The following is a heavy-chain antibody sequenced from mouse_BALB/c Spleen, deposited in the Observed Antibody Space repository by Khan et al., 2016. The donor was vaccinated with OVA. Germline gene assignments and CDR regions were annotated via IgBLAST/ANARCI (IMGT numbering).Heavy chain of an antibody. V-gene: IGHV5-6*01. CDR1: GFTFSSYS. D-gene: IGHD2-13*01. Sequence: EVELVESGGDLVKPGGSLKLSCAASGFTFSSYSMSWVRQTPDKRLEWVASISSGGDYTYYPDSVKGRFTISRDNAKNTLYLQMSDLKSEDTAMDYCADYFTGSVDYWGQGTLVTVSA. CDR3: ADYFTGSVDY. CDR2: ISSGGDYT. J-gene: IGHJ3*01.